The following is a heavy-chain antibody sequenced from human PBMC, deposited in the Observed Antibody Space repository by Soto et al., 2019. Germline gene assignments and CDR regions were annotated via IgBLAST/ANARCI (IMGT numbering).Heavy chain of an antibody. D-gene: IGHD6-19*01. Sequence: QVQLVESGGGVVQPGRSLRLSCAASGFTFSSYGMHWVRQAPGKGLEWVAVISYDGSNKYYADSVKGRFTISRDNSKNTLYLQRNSLRAEDTAVYYCAKDLSTGYSSGWYPVRYYGMDVWGQGTTVTVSS. J-gene: IGHJ6*02. V-gene: IGHV3-30*18. CDR3: AKDLSTGYSSGWYPVRYYGMDV. CDR2: ISYDGSNK. CDR1: GFTFSSYG.